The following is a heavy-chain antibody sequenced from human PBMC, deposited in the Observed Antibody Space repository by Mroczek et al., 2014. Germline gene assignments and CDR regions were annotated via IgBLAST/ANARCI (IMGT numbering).Heavy chain of an antibody. CDR2: IYYSGST. CDR1: GGSISSYY. Sequence: QVQLQESGPGLVKPSETLSLTCTVSGGSISSYYWSWIRQPPGKGLEWIGYIYYSGSTNYNPSLKSRVTISVDTSKNQFSLKLSSVTAADTAVYYCAKADSSGYSNDAFDIWGQGTMVTVSS. J-gene: IGHJ3*02. D-gene: IGHD3-22*01. V-gene: IGHV4-59*01. CDR3: AKADSSGYSNDAFDI.